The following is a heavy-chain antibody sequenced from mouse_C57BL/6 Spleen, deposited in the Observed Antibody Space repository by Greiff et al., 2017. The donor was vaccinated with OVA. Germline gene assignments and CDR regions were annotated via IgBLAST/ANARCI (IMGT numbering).Heavy chain of an antibody. Sequence: EVHLVESGGDLVKPGGSLKLSCAASGFTFSSYGMSWVRQTPDKRLEWVATISSGGSYTYYPDSVKGRFTISRDNAKNTLYLQMSSLKSEDTAMYYCARLGWDYFDYWGQGTTLTVSS. CDR3: ARLGWDYFDY. V-gene: IGHV5-6*01. CDR1: GFTFSSYG. D-gene: IGHD3-3*01. CDR2: ISSGGSYT. J-gene: IGHJ2*01.